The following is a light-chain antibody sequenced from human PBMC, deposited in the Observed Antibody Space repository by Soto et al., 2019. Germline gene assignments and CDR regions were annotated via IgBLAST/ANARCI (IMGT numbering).Light chain of an antibody. Sequence: DIQMTQSPSTLSASVGDRVIITCRASQSISSWLAWYQQKPGKAPKLLIYKASSLESGVPSRFSGSGSGTEFTLTISSLQPDDFATYYCQQYNSYSWTFGQGTKVE. CDR1: QSISSW. J-gene: IGKJ1*01. V-gene: IGKV1-5*03. CDR3: QQYNSYSWT. CDR2: KAS.